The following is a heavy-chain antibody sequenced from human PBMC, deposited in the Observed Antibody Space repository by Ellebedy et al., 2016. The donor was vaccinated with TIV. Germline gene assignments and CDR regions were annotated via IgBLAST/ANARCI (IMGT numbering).Heavy chain of an antibody. V-gene: IGHV3-33*01. CDR1: GFTFSNYG. Sequence: PGGSLRLSCAASGFTFSNYGMHWVRQAPGKGLEWVAVIWSDGTNKYSADSGKGRFTISRDNSKNTLDLQMNSRRAEDTAVYYCARASTPTYGCFDFWGQGTLVTVSS. CDR3: ARASTPTYGCFDF. J-gene: IGHJ4*02. CDR2: IWSDGTNK. D-gene: IGHD3-10*01.